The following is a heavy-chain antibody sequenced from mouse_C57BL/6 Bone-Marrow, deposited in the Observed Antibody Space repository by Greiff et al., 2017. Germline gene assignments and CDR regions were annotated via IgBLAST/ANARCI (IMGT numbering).Heavy chain of an antibody. CDR1: GFTFSSYA. V-gene: IGHV5-4*01. J-gene: IGHJ4*01. D-gene: IGHD2-5*01. Sequence: EVKLMESGGGLVKPGGSLKLSCAASGFTFSSYAMSWVRQTPEKRLEWVATISDGGSYTYYPDNVKGRFTISRDNAKNNRYLQMRHLKSEDTAMYYCARDHSNYYAMDYWGQGTSVTVSS. CDR2: ISDGGSYT. CDR3: ARDHSNYYAMDY.